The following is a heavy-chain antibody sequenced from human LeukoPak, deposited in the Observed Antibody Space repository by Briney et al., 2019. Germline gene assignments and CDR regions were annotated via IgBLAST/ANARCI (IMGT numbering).Heavy chain of an antibody. CDR2: INPSGGST. V-gene: IGHV1-46*01. D-gene: IGHD6-6*01. CDR3: ARDPQGYSSSSEDYYYYYGMDV. CDR1: GYTFTSYY. Sequence: ASVKVSCKASGYTFTSYYMHWVRQAPGQGLEWMGIINPSGGSTSYAQKFQGRVTMTRDTSTSTVYMELSSLRSEDTAVYYCARDPQGYSSSSEDYYYYYGMDVWGQGTTVTVS. J-gene: IGHJ6*02.